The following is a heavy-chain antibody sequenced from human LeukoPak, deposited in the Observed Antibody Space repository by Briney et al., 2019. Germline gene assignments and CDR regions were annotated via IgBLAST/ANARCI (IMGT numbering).Heavy chain of an antibody. CDR1: GYTFTSYD. Sequence: ASVKVSCKASGYTFTSYDINWVRQATGQGLEWMGWINPNSGGTNYAQKFQGRVTMTRDTSISTAYMELSRLRSDDTAVYYCARDYSSGWSPLMDVWGKGTTVTVSS. CDR2: INPNSGGT. CDR3: ARDYSSGWSPLMDV. J-gene: IGHJ6*04. V-gene: IGHV1-2*02. D-gene: IGHD6-19*01.